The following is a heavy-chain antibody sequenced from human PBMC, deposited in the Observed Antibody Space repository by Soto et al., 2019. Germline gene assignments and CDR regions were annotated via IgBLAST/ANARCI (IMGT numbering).Heavy chain of an antibody. CDR3: SRENWFQDY. CDR1: GFTFSVYY. J-gene: IGHJ4*02. Sequence: SLRLSCSASGFTFSVYYMTWVRQAPGKGLEWVASIKNDGSQQYYVDSVKGRFTISRDNAKNSLYLQMHSLRAGGTALYYCSRENWFQDYWGQGTRVTVS. V-gene: IGHV3-7*03. D-gene: IGHD3-10*01. CDR2: IKNDGSQQ.